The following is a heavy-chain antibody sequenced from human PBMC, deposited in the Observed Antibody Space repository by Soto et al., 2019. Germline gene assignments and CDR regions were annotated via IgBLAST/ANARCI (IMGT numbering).Heavy chain of an antibody. J-gene: IGHJ4*02. CDR1: GGTFSSYT. CDR3: ARDSPGYSSSWYVLDY. Sequence: SVKVSCKASGGTFSSYTISWVRQAPGQGLEWMGRIIPILGIANYAQKFQGRVTITADKSTSTAYMELSSLRSEDTAVYYCARDSPGYSSSWYVLDYWGQGTLVTVSS. CDR2: IIPILGIA. D-gene: IGHD6-13*01. V-gene: IGHV1-69*04.